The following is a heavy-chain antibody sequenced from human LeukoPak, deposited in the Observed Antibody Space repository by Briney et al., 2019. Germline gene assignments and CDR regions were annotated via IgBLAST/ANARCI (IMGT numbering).Heavy chain of an antibody. Sequence: GASVKVSCKASGYTFTSYGISWVRQAPGQGLEWMGIINPSAGSTSYAQKFQGRVTLTRDMSTSTVYMEVSSLRSEDTAVCYCARDLRFGELSFLPFDYWGQGTLVTVSS. J-gene: IGHJ4*02. D-gene: IGHD3-10*01. CDR2: INPSAGST. CDR1: GYTFTSYG. CDR3: ARDLRFGELSFLPFDY. V-gene: IGHV1-46*01.